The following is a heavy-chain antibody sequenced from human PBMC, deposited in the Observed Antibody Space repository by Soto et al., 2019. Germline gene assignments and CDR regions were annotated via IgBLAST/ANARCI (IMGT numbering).Heavy chain of an antibody. CDR3: ARAPLVDTAMVYGLDI. V-gene: IGHV3-30*03. CDR2: ISYDGSNK. J-gene: IGHJ3*02. Sequence: GGSLRLSCAASGFTFSSYGMHWVRQAPGKGLEWVAVISYDGSNKYYADSVKGRFTISRDNSKNTLYLQMNSLRSEDTAVYYCARAPLVDTAMVYGLDIWGQGTMVTVSS. D-gene: IGHD5-18*01. CDR1: GFTFSSYG.